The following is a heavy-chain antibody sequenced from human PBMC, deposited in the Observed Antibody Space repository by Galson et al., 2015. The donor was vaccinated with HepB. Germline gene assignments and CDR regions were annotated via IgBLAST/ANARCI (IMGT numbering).Heavy chain of an antibody. D-gene: IGHD6-19*01. Sequence: SLRLSCAASGFTFSSYTMNWVRQAPGKGLEWVSSISSSSNYIYYADSLKGRFTISRDNAKNSLYLQMNSLRAEDTAVYYCARDLDSSDWSQGLRSYWGQGTLVIVSS. CDR2: ISSSSNYI. CDR1: GFTFSSYT. CDR3: ARDLDSSDWSQGLRSY. J-gene: IGHJ4*02. V-gene: IGHV3-21*01.